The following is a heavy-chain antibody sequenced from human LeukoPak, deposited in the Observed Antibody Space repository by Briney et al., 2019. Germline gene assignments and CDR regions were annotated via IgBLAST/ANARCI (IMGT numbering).Heavy chain of an antibody. CDR3: AKADSIVVVPAALQGNFDY. J-gene: IGHJ4*02. Sequence: ASVKVSCMASGYTFTGYYMHWVRQAPGQGLEWMGWINPNSGGTNYAQKFQGRVTMTRDTSISTAYMELSRLRSDDTAVYYCAKADSIVVVPAALQGNFDYWGQGTLVTVSS. D-gene: IGHD2-2*01. CDR2: INPNSGGT. CDR1: GYTFTGYY. V-gene: IGHV1-2*02.